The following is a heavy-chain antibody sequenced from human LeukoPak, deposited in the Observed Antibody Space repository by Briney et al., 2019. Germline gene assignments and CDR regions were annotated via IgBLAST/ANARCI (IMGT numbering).Heavy chain of an antibody. CDR1: GFTFDDYA. D-gene: IGHD4-23*01. CDR3: TPPSYGGNSGY. Sequence: PGRSLRLSCAASGFTFDDYAMHWVRQAPGKGLEWVSGISWNSGSIGYADSVKGRFTISRDNAKNSLYLQMNSLKTEDTAVYYCTPPSYGGNSGYWGQGTLVTVSS. J-gene: IGHJ4*02. CDR2: ISWNSGSI. V-gene: IGHV3-9*01.